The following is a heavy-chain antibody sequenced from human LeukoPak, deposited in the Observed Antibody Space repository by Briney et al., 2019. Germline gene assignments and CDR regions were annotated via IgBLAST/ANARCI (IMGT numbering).Heavy chain of an antibody. Sequence: GGSLRLSCAASGFTFSSYAMHWVRQAPGKGLEWVAVISYDGSNKYYADSVKGRFTISRDNAKNSPYLQMNSLRVEDTALFYCARISYYGGTPHFDYWGQGTLVTVSS. CDR2: ISYDGSNK. CDR3: ARISYYGGTPHFDY. CDR1: GFTFSSYA. V-gene: IGHV3-30-3*01. D-gene: IGHD4-23*01. J-gene: IGHJ4*02.